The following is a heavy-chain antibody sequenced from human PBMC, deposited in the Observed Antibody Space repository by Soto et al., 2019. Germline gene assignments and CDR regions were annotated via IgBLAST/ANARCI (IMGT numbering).Heavy chain of an antibody. CDR3: ARAETSGIHYFDY. J-gene: IGHJ4*02. V-gene: IGHV4-59*02. CDR2: VYYSGST. Sequence: SETLSLTFTVTGDSVNSYYWSWMRQPPGKCLECMLYVYYSGSTNYNPSLKSRVTISVDTSKNQISLRLKSVTAEDTAVYYCARAETSGIHYFDYWGQGSLVTVYS. CDR1: GDSVNSYY. D-gene: IGHD6-13*01.